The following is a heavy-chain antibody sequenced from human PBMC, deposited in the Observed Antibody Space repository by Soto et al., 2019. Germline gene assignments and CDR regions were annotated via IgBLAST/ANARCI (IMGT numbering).Heavy chain of an antibody. CDR2: INAGNGNT. CDR1: GYTFTSYA. D-gene: IGHD2-21*02. J-gene: IGHJ4*02. CDR3: ARAWVVVTAPDY. Sequence: QVQLVQSGAEEKKPGASVKVSCKASGYTFTSYAMHWVRQAPGQRLEWMGWINAGNGNTKDSQKFQGRVTINRDTSASTAYMELSSLRSEDTAVYYCARAWVVVTAPDYWGQGTLVTVSS. V-gene: IGHV1-3*05.